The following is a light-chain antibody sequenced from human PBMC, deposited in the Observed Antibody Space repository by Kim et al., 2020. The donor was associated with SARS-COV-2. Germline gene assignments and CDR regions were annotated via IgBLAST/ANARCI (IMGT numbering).Light chain of an antibody. CDR2: GAS. CDR3: QQYGSSPRT. J-gene: IGKJ1*01. V-gene: IGKV3-20*01. Sequence: PGEGATLSGRASQSVVNNYLAWYQQKPGQAPRLLMYGASSWASGIPDRFSGRGSGTDFTLTISRLEPEDFAVYYCQQYGSSPRTFGQGTRVEIK. CDR1: QSVVNNY.